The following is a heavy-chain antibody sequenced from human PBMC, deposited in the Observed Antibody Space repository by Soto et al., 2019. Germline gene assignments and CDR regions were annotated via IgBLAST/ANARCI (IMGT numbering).Heavy chain of an antibody. J-gene: IGHJ4*02. V-gene: IGHV1-18*01. D-gene: IGHD6-6*01. CDR1: GYTFTSYG. Sequence: ASVKVSCKASGYTFTSYGISWVRQAPGQGLEWMGWISAYNGNTNYAQKLQGRVTMTTDTSTSTAYMELRSLRSDDTAVYYCARDRRFIAAQWTLSIDYWGQGTPVTVYS. CDR2: ISAYNGNT. CDR3: ARDRRFIAAQWTLSIDY.